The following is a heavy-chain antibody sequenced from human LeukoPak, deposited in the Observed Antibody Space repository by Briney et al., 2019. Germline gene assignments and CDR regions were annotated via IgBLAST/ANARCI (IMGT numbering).Heavy chain of an antibody. J-gene: IGHJ4*02. D-gene: IGHD6-13*01. CDR2: INPNSGGT. CDR1: GYTFTGYY. CDR3: ASCSAAAGRFD. V-gene: IGHV1-2*02. Sequence: ASVKVSCKASGYTFTGYYMHWVRQAPGQGLEWMGWINPNSGGTNYAQKFQGRVTMTRNTSISTAYMELSSLRSEDTAVYYCASCSAAAGRFDWGQGTLVTVSS.